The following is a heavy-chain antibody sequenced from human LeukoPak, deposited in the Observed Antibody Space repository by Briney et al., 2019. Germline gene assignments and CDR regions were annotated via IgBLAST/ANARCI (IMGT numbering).Heavy chain of an antibody. CDR1: GGSISSGDYY. CDR3: ARAATVTTSLDY. Sequence: SQTLSLTCTVSGGSISSGDYYWSWIRQPPGKGLEWIGYIYYSGSTYYNPFLKSRVTISVDTSKNQFSLKLSSVTAADTAVYYCARAATVTTSLDYWGQGTLVTVSS. D-gene: IGHD4-17*01. J-gene: IGHJ4*02. CDR2: IYYSGST. V-gene: IGHV4-30-4*01.